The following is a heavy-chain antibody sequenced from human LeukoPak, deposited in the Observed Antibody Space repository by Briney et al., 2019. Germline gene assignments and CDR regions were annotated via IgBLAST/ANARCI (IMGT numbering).Heavy chain of an antibody. V-gene: IGHV4-34*01. Sequence: PWETLSLTCAVYGGSFSGYSWTWIRQPPGKGLEWIGEIDRSGSTNYNPALKSRLTISVDTSKNQFSLKLRSVTAADTAVYYCARGSATGLAYWGQGTLVTVPS. J-gene: IGHJ4*02. CDR3: ARGSATGLAY. CDR2: IDRSGST. CDR1: GGSFSGYS. D-gene: IGHD1-1*01.